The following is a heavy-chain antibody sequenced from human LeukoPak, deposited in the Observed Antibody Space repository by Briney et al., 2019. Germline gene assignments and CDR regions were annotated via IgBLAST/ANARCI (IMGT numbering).Heavy chain of an antibody. Sequence: GGSLRLSCVASGFTFRDFSMSWVRQAPGKGLEWVSVISNGGDHTYYADSVKGRFAISRDNSKNTLYLQMNSPRTEDTAIYYCAKDRLYFGNDFGDYWGQGTLATVSS. CDR2: ISNGGDHT. J-gene: IGHJ4*02. D-gene: IGHD3-9*01. V-gene: IGHV3-23*01. CDR1: GFTFRDFS. CDR3: AKDRLYFGNDFGDY.